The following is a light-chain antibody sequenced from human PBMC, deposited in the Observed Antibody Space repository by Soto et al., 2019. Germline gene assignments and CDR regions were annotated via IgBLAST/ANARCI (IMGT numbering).Light chain of an antibody. Sequence: EIVMTQSPATLSVSPGERATLSCRASQSVSSNLAWYQQKPGQAPRLLIYGTSTRATGIPARFSGSRSGTEFTLPISSLQSEDFAVYDCQQYNNWPTLTFGGGTKVEIK. J-gene: IGKJ4*01. CDR3: QQYNNWPTLT. V-gene: IGKV3-15*01. CDR2: GTS. CDR1: QSVSSN.